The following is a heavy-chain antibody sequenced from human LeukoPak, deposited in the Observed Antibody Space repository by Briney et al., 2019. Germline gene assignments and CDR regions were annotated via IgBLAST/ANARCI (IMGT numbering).Heavy chain of an antibody. Sequence: SETLPLTCTVSGGSISSYYWSWIRQPPGKGLEWIGYTYYSGSTNYNPSLKSRVTISVDTSKNQFSLKLSSVTAADTAVYYCARGTNYDILTGYYGAPLFDYWGQGTLVTVSS. CDR1: GGSISSYY. D-gene: IGHD3-9*01. J-gene: IGHJ4*02. V-gene: IGHV4-59*01. CDR3: ARGTNYDILTGYYGAPLFDY. CDR2: TYYSGST.